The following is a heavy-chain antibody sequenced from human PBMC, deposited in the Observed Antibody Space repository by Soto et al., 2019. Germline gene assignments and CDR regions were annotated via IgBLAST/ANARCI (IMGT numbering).Heavy chain of an antibody. Sequence: QVPLQESGPGLVKPSETLSLSCTVSGGSISNYYWSWFRQTPGKGLEWIGYVHDSWGSNYNPSLKSRFAISLDTSKSQFSLKLTSVTATASSVYYCARQGFGALHGLVDGWGQGTTVTVSS. CDR1: GGSISNYY. CDR2: VHDSWGS. CDR3: ARQGFGALHGLVDG. V-gene: IGHV4-59*08. D-gene: IGHD3-10*01. J-gene: IGHJ6*02.